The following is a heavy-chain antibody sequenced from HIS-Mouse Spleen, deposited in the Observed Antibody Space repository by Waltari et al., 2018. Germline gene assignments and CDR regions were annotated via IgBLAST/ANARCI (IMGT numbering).Heavy chain of an antibody. CDR2: YYSGST. V-gene: IGHV4-59*01. J-gene: IGHJ2*01. CDR3: ARASRDLLLPRYFDL. CDR1: GGPISSYY. Sequence: HVQLQESCPGLVKPSETLCLTGTVSGGPISSYYWRWSRQPPGKGLEWIGYYSGSTNYNPSLKIRVTISVDTSKNQFSLKLSSVTAADTAVYYCARASRDLLLPRYFDLWGRGTLVTVSS.